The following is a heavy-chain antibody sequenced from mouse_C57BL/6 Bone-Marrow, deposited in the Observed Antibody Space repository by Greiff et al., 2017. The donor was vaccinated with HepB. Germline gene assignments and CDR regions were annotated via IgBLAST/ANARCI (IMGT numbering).Heavy chain of an antibody. J-gene: IGHJ2*01. V-gene: IGHV1-72*01. CDR3: ARTGIYYDYVDY. CDR1: GYTFTSSW. Sequence: QVQLHQPGLELLKPGASVKRSGKASGYTFTSSWMHWGKQRPGRGLVWIGRFDPISGGTRYNEKFKSKATLTVDKPSSTAYMQLSSLTSEDSAVYYCARTGIYYDYVDYWGQGTTLTVSS. CDR2: FDPISGGT. D-gene: IGHD2-4*01.